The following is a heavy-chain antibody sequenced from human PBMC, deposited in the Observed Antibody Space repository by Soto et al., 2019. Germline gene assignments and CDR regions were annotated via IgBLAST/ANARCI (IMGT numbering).Heavy chain of an antibody. V-gene: IGHV3-74*01. CDR1: GFIFKSYW. Sequence: GGSLRLSCEASGFIFKSYWMHWVRQAPGKGLEWVSYIKDDGSKTNFAESVRGRFTISRDNAKNMLFLQMDSLRVEDTAVYFCARDYPYYFDSGRGYFSLLHWGRGTLVTVSS. CDR2: IKDDGSKT. D-gene: IGHD3-9*01. J-gene: IGHJ1*01. CDR3: ARDYPYYFDSGRGYFSLLH.